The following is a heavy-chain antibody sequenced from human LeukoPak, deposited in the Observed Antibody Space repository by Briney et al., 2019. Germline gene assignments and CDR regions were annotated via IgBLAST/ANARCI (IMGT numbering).Heavy chain of an antibody. Sequence: KPSETLSLTCAVYGGSFSSYYWSWIRQPPGKGLEWIGYIYYSGSTNYNPSLKSRVTISVDTSKNQFSLKLSSVTAADTAVYYCASGNYYDSSEAGAFDIWGQGTMVTVSS. D-gene: IGHD3-22*01. CDR2: IYYSGST. J-gene: IGHJ3*02. CDR1: GGSFSSYY. CDR3: ASGNYYDSSEAGAFDI. V-gene: IGHV4-59*01.